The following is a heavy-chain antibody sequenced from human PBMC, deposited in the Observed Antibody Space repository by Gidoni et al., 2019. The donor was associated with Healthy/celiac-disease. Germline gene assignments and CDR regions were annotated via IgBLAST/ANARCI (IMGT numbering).Heavy chain of an antibody. V-gene: IGHV4-39*01. CDR1: GVSISSSSYY. CDR2: IYYSGST. D-gene: IGHD1-26*01. CDR3: ARWPYIVGATNAFDI. J-gene: IGHJ3*02. Sequence: QLQLQESGPGLVKPSATLSLTSTVSGVSISSSSYYWGWIRQPPGKGLEWIGSIYYSGSTYYNPSLKSRVTISVDTSKNQFSLKLSSVTAADTAVYYCARWPYIVGATNAFDIWGQGTMVTVSS.